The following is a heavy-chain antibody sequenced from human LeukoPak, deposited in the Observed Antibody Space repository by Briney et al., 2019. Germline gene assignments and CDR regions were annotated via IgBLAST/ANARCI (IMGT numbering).Heavy chain of an antibody. D-gene: IGHD2/OR15-2a*01. CDR2: IHYTGAT. J-gene: IGHJ3*02. V-gene: IGHV4-31*03. CDR1: GVSISRSDY. Sequence: SETLSLTCTVSGVSISRSDYWSWIRPAPGKGLEWVGYIHYTGATYYNPSLKSRLTLSLDTSKNQFSLNLSSVTAADTTVYYCAREVDVPSTSDGFDIWGQGTVVTVSS. CDR3: AREVDVPSTSDGFDI.